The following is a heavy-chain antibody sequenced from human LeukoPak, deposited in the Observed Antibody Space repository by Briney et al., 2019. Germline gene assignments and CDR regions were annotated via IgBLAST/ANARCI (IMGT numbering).Heavy chain of an antibody. J-gene: IGHJ4*02. V-gene: IGHV3-23*01. D-gene: IGHD2/OR15-2a*01. CDR3: ARILSGFGSDY. CDR2: INAYGGNT. CDR1: GFTFNTYA. Sequence: GGSLRPSCAASGFTFNTYAMTWVRQAPGKGLEWVSSINAYGGNTYYVDSVKGRFTISRDNSKNTLYLQMHSPRVEDTAVYYCARILSGFGSDYWGQGALVTVSS.